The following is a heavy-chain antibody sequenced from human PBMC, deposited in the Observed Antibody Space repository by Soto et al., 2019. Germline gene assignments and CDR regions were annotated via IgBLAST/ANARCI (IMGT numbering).Heavy chain of an antibody. Sequence: SETLSLTCTVSGGSISSGGYYWSWIRQHPGKGLEWTGYIYYSGSTYYNPSLKSRVTISVDTSKNQFSLKLSSVTAADTAVYYCARGSFIAAAGTIYYYYGMDVWGQGTTVTVSS. CDR3: ARGSFIAAAGTIYYYYGMDV. CDR2: IYYSGST. D-gene: IGHD6-13*01. V-gene: IGHV4-31*03. J-gene: IGHJ6*02. CDR1: GGSISSGGYY.